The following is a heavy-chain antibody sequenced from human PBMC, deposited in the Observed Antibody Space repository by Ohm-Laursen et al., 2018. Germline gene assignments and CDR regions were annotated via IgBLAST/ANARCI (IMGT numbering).Heavy chain of an antibody. CDR3: AREDPGGDWFDP. J-gene: IGHJ5*02. D-gene: IGHD1-26*01. CDR2: ISAYNGNT. V-gene: IGHV1-18*01. CDR1: GYTFTSYG. Sequence: ASVKVSCKASGYTFTSYGISWARQAPGQGLEWMGWISAYNGNTNYAQKLQGRVTMTTDTSTSTAYMELRSLRSDDAAVYYCAREDPGGDWFDPWGQGTLVTVSS.